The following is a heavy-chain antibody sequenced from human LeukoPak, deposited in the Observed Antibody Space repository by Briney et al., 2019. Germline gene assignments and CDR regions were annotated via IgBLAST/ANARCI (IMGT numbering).Heavy chain of an antibody. Sequence: SETLSLICAVSGYSISSGYYWGWIRQPPGKGLEWIGSIYHSGSTYYNPSLKSRVTISVDTSKNQFSLKLSSVTAADTAVYYCARGGYDFDYWGQGTLVTVSS. J-gene: IGHJ4*02. CDR2: IYHSGST. D-gene: IGHD5-12*01. V-gene: IGHV4-38-2*01. CDR3: ARGGYDFDY. CDR1: GYSISSGYY.